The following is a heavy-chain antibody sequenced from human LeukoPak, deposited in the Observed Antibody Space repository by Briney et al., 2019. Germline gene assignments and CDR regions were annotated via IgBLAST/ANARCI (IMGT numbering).Heavy chain of an antibody. CDR2: IYPGDSDT. D-gene: IGHD6-13*01. CDR3: ARHRFTKYSSSAMGFDY. V-gene: IGHV5-51*01. CDR1: GYSFTSNW. Sequence: GESLKISCKGSGYSFTSNWIGWVRQMPGKGLEWMGIIYPGDSDTRYNPSFQGQVTISADKSISTANLQWSSLKASDTAMYYCARHRFTKYSSSAMGFDYWGQGTLVTVSS. J-gene: IGHJ4*02.